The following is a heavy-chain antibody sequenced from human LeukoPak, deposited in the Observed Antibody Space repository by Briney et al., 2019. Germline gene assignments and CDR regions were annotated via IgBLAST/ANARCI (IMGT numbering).Heavy chain of an antibody. V-gene: IGHV3-23*01. Sequence: GGSLRLSCAASGFIFTTYAMGWVCQAPGKGLEWVSSIKGGGGDPFYADSVKGRFTISRDNSKNTLFLQLNSLRAEDTAVYYCAKGGHDFNPFYWWGQGTLVTVSS. CDR1: GFIFTTYA. CDR3: AKGGHDFNPFYW. J-gene: IGHJ4*02. D-gene: IGHD2-21*02. CDR2: IKGGGGDP.